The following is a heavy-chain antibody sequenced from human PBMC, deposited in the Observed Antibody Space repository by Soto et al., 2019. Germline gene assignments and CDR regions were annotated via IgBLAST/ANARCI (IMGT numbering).Heavy chain of an antibody. V-gene: IGHV5-51*01. CDR1: GYSFTNYW. J-gene: IGHJ4*02. CDR3: ARLSREFWSGLDY. Sequence: GESLKISCEGVGYSFTNYWIAWVRQMPGKGLEWMGTIYPGDSDMRYSPSFRGQVTMSVDKSINTAYLQWGSLTASDTAKYYCARLSREFWSGLDYWGQGTLVTVSS. D-gene: IGHD3-3*01. CDR2: IYPGDSDM.